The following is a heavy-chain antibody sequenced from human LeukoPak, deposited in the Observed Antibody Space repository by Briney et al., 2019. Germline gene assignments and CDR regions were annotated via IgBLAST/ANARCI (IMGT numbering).Heavy chain of an antibody. Sequence: GASVTVSFKASGYTFTGYYMHWVRQAPGQGLEWMGWINPNSGGTNYAQKFQGRVTMTRDTSISTAYMELSRLRSDDTAVYYCASYGIAVAGNPSYFDYWGQGTLVTVSS. CDR3: ASYGIAVAGNPSYFDY. D-gene: IGHD6-19*01. CDR2: INPNSGGT. V-gene: IGHV1-2*02. CDR1: GYTFTGYY. J-gene: IGHJ4*02.